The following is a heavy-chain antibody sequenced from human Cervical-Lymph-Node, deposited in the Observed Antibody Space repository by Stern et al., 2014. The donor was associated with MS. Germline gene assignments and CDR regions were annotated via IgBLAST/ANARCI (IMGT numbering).Heavy chain of an antibody. CDR3: AREGEYCSGSRCYPFLDY. V-gene: IGHV4-59*01. CDR2: IYHTGSV. CDR1: GGSLRSYY. D-gene: IGHD2-15*01. Sequence: QVQLQESGPGLVKPSETLSLTCTVSGGSLRSYYWNWIRQAPGKGLEWLGFIYHTGSVTYTPSLSSRVAMSVDTSKNQFSLTVSSVTAADTAVYYCAREGEYCSGSRCYPFLDYWGQGTLVTVSS. J-gene: IGHJ4*02.